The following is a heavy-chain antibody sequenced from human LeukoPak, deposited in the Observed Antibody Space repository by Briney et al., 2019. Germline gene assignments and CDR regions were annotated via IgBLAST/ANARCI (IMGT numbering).Heavy chain of an antibody. J-gene: IGHJ4*02. Sequence: GGSLRLSCAASGFTFSSYAMSWVRQAPGKGLEWVSAISGSGGSTYYADSVKGRSTISRDNSKNTLYLQMNSLRAEDTAVYYCAKEGYCSSTSCYAGEFDYWGQGTLVTVSS. D-gene: IGHD2-2*01. CDR1: GFTFSSYA. CDR3: AKEGYCSSTSCYAGEFDY. CDR2: ISGSGGST. V-gene: IGHV3-23*01.